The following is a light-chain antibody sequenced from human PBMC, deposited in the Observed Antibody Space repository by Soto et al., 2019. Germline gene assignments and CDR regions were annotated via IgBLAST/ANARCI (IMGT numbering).Light chain of an antibody. Sequence: QSALTQPPSASGSPGQSVTISCTGSSSDVGGHNHVSWYQPHPGKAPKLMIYEVSKRPAGVLGRFSGSTSVNTASLTVTGLQAEDEAEYYCSSYAGNMNLIFGGGTKLTV. J-gene: IGLJ2*01. V-gene: IGLV2-8*01. CDR1: SSDVGGHNH. CDR3: SSYAGNMNLI. CDR2: EVS.